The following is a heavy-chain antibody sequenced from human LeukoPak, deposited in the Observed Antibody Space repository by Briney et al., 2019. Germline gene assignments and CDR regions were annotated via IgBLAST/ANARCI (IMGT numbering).Heavy chain of an antibody. D-gene: IGHD3-10*01. J-gene: IGHJ6*03. CDR2: ISGNGGST. V-gene: IGHV3-23*01. CDR3: AKCPMAYYYYMDV. CDR1: GFTFSSYT. Sequence: GGSLRLSCAASGFTFSSYTMSWVRQAPGKGLEWVSAISGNGGSTYYADSVKGRFTISRDNSKNTLYMQMNNLRAEDTAVYYCAKCPMAYYYYMDVWGKGTTVTVSS.